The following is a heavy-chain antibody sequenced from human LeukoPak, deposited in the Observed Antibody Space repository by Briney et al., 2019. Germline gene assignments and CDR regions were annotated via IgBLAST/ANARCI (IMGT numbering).Heavy chain of an antibody. J-gene: IGHJ5*02. D-gene: IGHD2-2*01. Sequence: ASVKVSCKASGYTFTSYGVNWVRQAPGQGLEWMGWISPYSGNTNYAQNLQGRVTMTTDTSTSTAYMEVRNLRSDGTAVYYCARDYCSSASCYGGNIDPWGQGTLVTVSS. CDR3: ARDYCSSASCYGGNIDP. CDR2: ISPYSGNT. CDR1: GYTFTSYG. V-gene: IGHV1-18*01.